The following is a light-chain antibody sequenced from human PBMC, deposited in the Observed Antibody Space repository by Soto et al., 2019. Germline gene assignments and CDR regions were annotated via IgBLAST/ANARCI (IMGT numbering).Light chain of an antibody. J-gene: IGKJ2*01. CDR2: DAS. CDR1: QPISSW. Sequence: DIQMTQSPSTLSASVGDRVTITCRASQPISSWLAWYQQKPGKAPQLLIYDASVLENGVPSRFSGRGSGTDFTLTISGLQPDYFATFFCQQYKSNVYTFGQGTKLEIK. CDR3: QQYKSNVYT. V-gene: IGKV1-5*01.